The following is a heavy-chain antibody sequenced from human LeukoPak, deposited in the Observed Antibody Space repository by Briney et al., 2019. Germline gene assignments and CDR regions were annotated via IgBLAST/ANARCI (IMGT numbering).Heavy chain of an antibody. J-gene: IGHJ5*02. CDR1: EFTFSSYA. Sequence: GGSLRFSCAASEFTFSSYAMSWVRQAPGKGLEWVSAISGGGGSTYYAYSVKGRFTISRDNSKNTVYLQMNSLRAEDTAVYYCAKGHYYGSGSPSNWFDPWGQGTLVTVSS. V-gene: IGHV3-23*01. CDR2: ISGGGGST. CDR3: AKGHYYGSGSPSNWFDP. D-gene: IGHD3-10*01.